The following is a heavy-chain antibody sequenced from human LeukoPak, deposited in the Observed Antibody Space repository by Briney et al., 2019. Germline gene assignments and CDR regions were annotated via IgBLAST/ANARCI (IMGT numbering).Heavy chain of an antibody. Sequence: ASVKVSCKASGYTFTSYDINWVRQATGQGLEWMGWMNPNSGNTGYAQKFQGRVTITRNTSISTAYMELSSLRSEDMAVYYCARVYVYDFFLDIWGQGTMVTVSS. D-gene: IGHD2/OR15-2a*01. CDR1: GYTFTSYD. J-gene: IGHJ3*02. CDR3: ARVYVYDFFLDI. CDR2: MNPNSGNT. V-gene: IGHV1-8*03.